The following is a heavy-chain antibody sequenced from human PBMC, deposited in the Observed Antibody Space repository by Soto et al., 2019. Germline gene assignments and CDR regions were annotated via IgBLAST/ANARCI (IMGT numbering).Heavy chain of an antibody. Sequence: GGSLRLSCAASGFTFSNYSMNWVRQAPGKGLEWVSSISSSSSYIYYADSVKGRFTISRDNAKNSLFLQMNGLRAEDTAVYYCARDSGTAFFDYWGQGTLVTVSS. V-gene: IGHV3-21*01. D-gene: IGHD6-25*01. CDR3: ARDSGTAFFDY. CDR2: ISSSSSYI. J-gene: IGHJ4*02. CDR1: GFTFSNYS.